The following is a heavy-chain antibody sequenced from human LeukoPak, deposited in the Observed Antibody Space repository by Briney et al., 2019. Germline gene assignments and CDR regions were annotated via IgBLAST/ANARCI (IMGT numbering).Heavy chain of an antibody. V-gene: IGHV4-61*01. Sequence: SETLSLTCTVSGGSVSSGSYYWSWIRQPPGKGLEWIGYIYYSGSTNYNPSLKSRVTISVDTSKNQFSLKLSSVTAADTAVYYCARDWGYYDFWSGYSYYFDYWGQGTLVTVSS. CDR2: IYYSGST. J-gene: IGHJ4*02. CDR1: GGSVSSGSYY. CDR3: ARDWGYYDFWSGYSYYFDY. D-gene: IGHD3-3*01.